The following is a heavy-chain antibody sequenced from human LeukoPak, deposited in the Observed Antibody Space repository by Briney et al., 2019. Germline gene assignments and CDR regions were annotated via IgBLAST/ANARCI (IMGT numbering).Heavy chain of an antibody. CDR3: ARGSDSSGFDFIDF. D-gene: IGHD3-22*01. CDR2: IYYSGST. J-gene: IGHJ4*02. Sequence: SEILSLTCTVSGGSIRSGDYYWNWIRQPPGKGLEWIGHIYYSGSTYHNPSLKSRVTISVDTSKNQFSLKLSSVTAADTAVYFCARGSDSSGFDFIDFWGQGTLVIVSS. CDR1: GGSIRSGDYY. V-gene: IGHV4-30-4*01.